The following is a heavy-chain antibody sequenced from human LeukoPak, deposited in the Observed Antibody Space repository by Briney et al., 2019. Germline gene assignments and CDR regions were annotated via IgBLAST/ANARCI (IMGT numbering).Heavy chain of an antibody. J-gene: IGHJ4*02. CDR2: INPNSGDT. CDR3: AKAKPQGSDRDFDY. V-gene: IGHV1-2*06. Sequence: ASVKVSCKASGYTFTSYGISWVRQAPGQGLEWMGRINPNSGDTTYAQKFQGRVTMTGDTSITTAYMELNSLRSDDTAVYYCAKAKPQGSDRDFDYWGQGTLVTVSS. D-gene: IGHD1-14*01. CDR1: GYTFTSYG.